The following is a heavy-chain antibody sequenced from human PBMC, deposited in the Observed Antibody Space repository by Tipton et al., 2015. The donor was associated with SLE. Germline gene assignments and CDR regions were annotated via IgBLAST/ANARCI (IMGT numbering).Heavy chain of an antibody. CDR2: IYYSGST. Sequence: TLSLTCTVSGGSISSHYWGWIRQPPGKGLEWIGSIYYSGSTYYNPSLKSRVTISVDTSKNQFSLKLSSVTAADTAVYYCARGGLRWGQGTMVTVSS. CDR3: ARGGLR. J-gene: IGHJ3*01. V-gene: IGHV4-39*07. CDR1: GGSISSHY.